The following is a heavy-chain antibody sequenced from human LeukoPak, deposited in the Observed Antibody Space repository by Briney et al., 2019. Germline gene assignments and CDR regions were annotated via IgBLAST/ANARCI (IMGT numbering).Heavy chain of an antibody. J-gene: IGHJ4*02. CDR2: ISGSGGST. CDR3: ARDRARNFDY. V-gene: IGHV3-23*01. D-gene: IGHD6-6*01. Sequence: GGSLRLSCAASGFTFSSYGMSWVRQAPGKGLEWVSAISGSGGSTYYADSVKGRFTISRDNSKNTLYLQMNSLRAEDTAVYYCARDRARNFDYWGQGTLVTVSS. CDR1: GFTFSSYG.